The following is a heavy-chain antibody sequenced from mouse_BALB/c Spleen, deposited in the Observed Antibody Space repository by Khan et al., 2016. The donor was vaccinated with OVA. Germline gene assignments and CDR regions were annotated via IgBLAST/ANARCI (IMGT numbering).Heavy chain of an antibody. CDR1: GYAFSSYW. CDR3: ARSGYDYLAY. V-gene: IGHV1-80*01. CDR2: IYPGAGEN. Sequence: VQLQQSGAELVRPGSSVKISCKASGYAFSSYWMNWVKQRPGQGLEWIGQIYPGAGENKYNGKFKGKVTLTADKSSSTAYMQLSRLPSEDSAVYFCARSGYDYLAYWGRGTLGAVSA. D-gene: IGHD2-14*01. J-gene: IGHJ3*01.